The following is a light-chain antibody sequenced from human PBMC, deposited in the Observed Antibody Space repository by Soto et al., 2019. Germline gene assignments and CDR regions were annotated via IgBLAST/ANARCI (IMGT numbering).Light chain of an antibody. Sequence: QSALTQPRSLSGSPGQSVTISCTGTSSDFGGYNYVSWYQQHPGKAPKLMIYDVSKRPSGVPDRFSGSKSGNTASLTISGLQAEDEADYYCCSYAGSYPSYVFGTGTKVTVL. CDR1: SSDFGGYNY. CDR3: CSYAGSYPSYV. V-gene: IGLV2-11*01. J-gene: IGLJ1*01. CDR2: DVS.